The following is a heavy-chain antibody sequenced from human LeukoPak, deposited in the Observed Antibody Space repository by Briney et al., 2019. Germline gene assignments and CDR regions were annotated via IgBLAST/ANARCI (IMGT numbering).Heavy chain of an antibody. CDR2: ISGSGNTT. D-gene: IGHD2-15*01. V-gene: IGHV3-23*01. Sequence: SGGSLRLSCAASGFTVSSNYAMSWVRQAPGKGLEWVSAISGSGNTTYFGDSVTGRFTISRDNPKNTVYLQMNSLSAEDTAVYYCAKGPAPYCSGGSCYSPHWYFDLWGRGTLVTVSS. CDR3: AKGPAPYCSGGSCYSPHWYFDL. J-gene: IGHJ2*01. CDR1: GFTVSSNYA.